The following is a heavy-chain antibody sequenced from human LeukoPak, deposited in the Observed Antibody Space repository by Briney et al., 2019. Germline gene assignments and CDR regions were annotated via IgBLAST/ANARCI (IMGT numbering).Heavy chain of an antibody. J-gene: IGHJ5*02. CDR1: GASITSSSFH. V-gene: IGHV4-39*01. CDR3: ARRESGGNWFDP. CDR2: IYNSGST. D-gene: IGHD2-15*01. Sequence: SETLSLTCSVSGASITSSSFHWGWIRQSPGKGLEWIGNIYNSGSTYYNSSLKSRVIISVDTSKSQSSLTLSSVTVADTAVYYCARRESGGNWFDPWGQGILVTVSS.